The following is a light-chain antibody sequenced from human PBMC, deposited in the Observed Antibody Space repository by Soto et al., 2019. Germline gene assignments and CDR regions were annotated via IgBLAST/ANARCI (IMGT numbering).Light chain of an antibody. V-gene: IGKV3-15*01. CDR3: QQYKNWPL. CDR2: GAS. Sequence: MLLTQSQATLSVSPLERVTLXFRTSHSVNSHVAWYQQKPGQAPRLLLYGASTRATGIPVRFSGSGFGTEFTLTISSLQSEDFAVYYCQQYKNWPLFGQGTRLEIK. J-gene: IGKJ5*01. CDR1: HSVNSH.